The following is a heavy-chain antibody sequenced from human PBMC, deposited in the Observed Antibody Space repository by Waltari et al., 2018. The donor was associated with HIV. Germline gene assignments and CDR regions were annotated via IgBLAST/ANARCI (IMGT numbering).Heavy chain of an antibody. D-gene: IGHD3-10*01. CDR3: ARRGVLTYYYTMDV. V-gene: IGHV3-33*08. Sequence: QVQLVESGGGVVQPGRSLRLSCAASGFTFISYGMHWVRQAQGKGLECVAVIWYDGSNKYYADSVKGRFSISRDNSKNTLYLQMNSLRAEDTAVYFCARRGVLTYYYTMDVWGQGTTVTVSS. CDR2: IWYDGSNK. CDR1: GFTFISYG. J-gene: IGHJ6*02.